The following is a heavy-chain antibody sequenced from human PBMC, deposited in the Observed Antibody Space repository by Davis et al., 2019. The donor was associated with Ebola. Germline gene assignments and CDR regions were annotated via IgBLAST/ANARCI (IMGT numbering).Heavy chain of an antibody. V-gene: IGHV4-34*01. CDR3: ARALDSGLLYWWYLDY. CDR1: GGSISSYY. CDR2: INHSGST. Sequence: MPSETLSLTCTVSGGSISSYYWSWIRQPTGKGLEWIGEINHSGSTNYNPSLKRRVTISVDTSKNQFSLTLSSVTAADTAVYYCARALDSGLLYWWYLDYWGQGTLVTVSS. J-gene: IGHJ4*02. D-gene: IGHD2-8*02.